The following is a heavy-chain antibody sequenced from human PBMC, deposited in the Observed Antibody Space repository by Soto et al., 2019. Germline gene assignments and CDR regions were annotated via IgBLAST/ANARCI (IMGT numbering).Heavy chain of an antibody. CDR1: GGSISSSSYY. CDR3: ARSNTIFGVVIHPGSYYMDV. J-gene: IGHJ6*03. D-gene: IGHD3-3*01. V-gene: IGHV4-39*01. CDR2: IYYSGSN. Sequence: QLQLQESGPGLVKPSETLSLTCTVSGGSISSSSYYWGWIRQPPGKGLEWIGSIYYSGSNYYNPSLKSRVTISVDTSKNQFSLKLSSVTAADTAVYYCARSNTIFGVVIHPGSYYMDVWGKGTTVTVSS.